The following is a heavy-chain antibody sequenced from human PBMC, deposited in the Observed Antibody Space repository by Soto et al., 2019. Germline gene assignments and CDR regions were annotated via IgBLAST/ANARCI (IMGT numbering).Heavy chain of an antibody. Sequence: ASVKVSCKASGYTFTSYVISWVRQAPGQGLEWMGWISAYNGNTNYAQKLQGRVTMTTDTSTSTAYMELRSLRSDDTAVYYCARSEGYCSGGSCLTPKLPMDVWGQGTTVTVSS. CDR2: ISAYNGNT. CDR3: ARSEGYCSGGSCLTPKLPMDV. D-gene: IGHD2-15*01. CDR1: GYTFTSYV. J-gene: IGHJ6*02. V-gene: IGHV1-18*01.